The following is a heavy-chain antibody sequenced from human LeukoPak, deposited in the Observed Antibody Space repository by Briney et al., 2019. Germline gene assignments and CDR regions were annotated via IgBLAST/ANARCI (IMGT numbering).Heavy chain of an antibody. CDR1: GGSISSGGYY. CDR3: ARFLVGGNYPSRTGFDY. CDR2: IYYSGST. J-gene: IGHJ4*02. Sequence: SETLSLTCTVSGGSISSGGYYWSWIRQHPGKGLEWIGYIYYSGSTYYNPSLKSRVTISVDTSKDQFSLKLSSVTAADTAVYYCARFLVGGNYPSRTGFDYWGQGTLVTVSS. D-gene: IGHD1-7*01. V-gene: IGHV4-31*03.